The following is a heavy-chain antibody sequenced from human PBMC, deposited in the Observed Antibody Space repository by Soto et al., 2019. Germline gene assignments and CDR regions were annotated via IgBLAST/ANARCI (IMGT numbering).Heavy chain of an antibody. D-gene: IGHD3-3*01. V-gene: IGHV1-3*05. CDR2: INAGNGNT. CDR1: GYTFTSYA. Sequence: QVQLVQSGAEEKKPGASVKVSCKASGYTFTSYAMRWVRQAPGQRLEWMGWINAGNGNTKYSQKFQGRVTITRDTSASTAYMELSSLRSEDTAVYYCARGYRAYYDFWSGYYNDYYYGMDVWGQGTTVTVSS. J-gene: IGHJ6*02. CDR3: ARGYRAYYDFWSGYYNDYYYGMDV.